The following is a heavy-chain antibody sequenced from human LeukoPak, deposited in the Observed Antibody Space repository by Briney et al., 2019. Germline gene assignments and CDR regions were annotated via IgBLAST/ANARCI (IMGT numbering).Heavy chain of an antibody. Sequence: PQASVKVSCKASGYTFTGYYMHWVRQAPGQGLEWMGWINPNSGGTNYAQKFQGRVTMTRDTSISTAYMELSRLRSDDTAVYYCARSLGDKWEGYYYYYMDVWGKGTTVTVSS. CDR3: ARSLGDKWEGYYYYYMDV. J-gene: IGHJ6*03. CDR2: INPNSGGT. CDR1: GYTFTGYY. V-gene: IGHV1-2*02. D-gene: IGHD1-26*01.